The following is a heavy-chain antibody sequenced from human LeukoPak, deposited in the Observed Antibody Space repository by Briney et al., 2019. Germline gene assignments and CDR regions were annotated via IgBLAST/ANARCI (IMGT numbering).Heavy chain of an antibody. CDR2: INSDGTTT. CDR3: ARSLLGGTSDY. Sequence: GGSLRLSCAASGFTFSKFWMHWVRQAPGKGLVWVSRINSDGTTTTYADSVKGRFTISRDNAKNTLYLQMNSLRAEDTAVYYCARSLLGGTSDYWGQGTLVTVSS. CDR1: GFTFSKFW. D-gene: IGHD1-7*01. J-gene: IGHJ4*02. V-gene: IGHV3-74*01.